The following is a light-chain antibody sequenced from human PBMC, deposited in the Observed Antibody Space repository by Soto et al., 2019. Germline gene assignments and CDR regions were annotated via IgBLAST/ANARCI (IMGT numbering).Light chain of an antibody. J-gene: IGKJ3*01. Sequence: EIVLTQSPATLSLSPGESATLSCRASQSVSSSLAWYQQISGQTPRLLIYDASNRATGVPARFSGSGSGTDFTLTISSLEPEDFATYYCQQRSDWPPFTFGPGTKVDL. V-gene: IGKV3-11*01. CDR3: QQRSDWPPFT. CDR1: QSVSSS. CDR2: DAS.